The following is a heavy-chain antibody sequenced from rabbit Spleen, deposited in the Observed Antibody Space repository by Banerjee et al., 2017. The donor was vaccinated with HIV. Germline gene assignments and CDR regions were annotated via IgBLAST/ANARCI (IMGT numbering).Heavy chain of an antibody. Sequence: QSLEESGGDLVTPGASLTLTCTASGFTLSDYYICWVRQAPGKGLEWIACIDAGGSGSTYYASWAKGRFTISKTSSTTVTLQMTSLTAADTATYFCARDLVGVIGWNFYLWGPGTLVTVS. CDR2: IDAGGSGST. V-gene: IGHV1S40*01. J-gene: IGHJ4*01. CDR1: GFTLSDYY. D-gene: IGHD1-1*01. CDR3: ARDLVGVIGWNFYL.